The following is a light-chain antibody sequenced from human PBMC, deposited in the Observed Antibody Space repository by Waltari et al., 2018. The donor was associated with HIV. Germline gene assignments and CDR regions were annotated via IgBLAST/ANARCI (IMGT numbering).Light chain of an antibody. CDR3: LLSYAGSRPVV. Sequence: QAVVTQEPSLTVSPGGTVTLPCGSSSGPVTSGPPPYWFQQKPGQAPRTLIYDTTYKHSWTPARFSGSLLGGKAALTLSGAQPEDEADYYCLLSYAGSRPVVFGGGTKLTIL. V-gene: IGLV7-46*01. J-gene: IGLJ2*01. CDR2: DTT. CDR1: SGPVTSGPP.